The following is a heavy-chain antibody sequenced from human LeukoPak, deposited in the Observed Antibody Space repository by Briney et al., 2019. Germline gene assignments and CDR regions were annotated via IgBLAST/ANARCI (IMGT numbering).Heavy chain of an antibody. D-gene: IGHD2-15*01. CDR2: ISAYNGNT. CDR3: ARDRGLGYCSGGSCYSLGY. J-gene: IGHJ4*02. V-gene: IGHV1-18*04. CDR1: GYTFTGYY. Sequence: GASVKVSCKASGYTFTGYYMHWVRQAPGQGLEWMGWISAYNGNTNYAQKLQGRVTMTTDTSTSTAYMELRSLRSDDTAVYYCARDRGLGYCSGGSCYSLGYWGQGTLVTVSS.